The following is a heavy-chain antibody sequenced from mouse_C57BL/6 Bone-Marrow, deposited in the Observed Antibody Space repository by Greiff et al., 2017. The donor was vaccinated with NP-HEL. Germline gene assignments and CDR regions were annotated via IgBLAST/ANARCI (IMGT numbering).Heavy chain of an antibody. CDR2: FYPGSGSI. V-gene: IGHV1-62-2*01. CDR3: ARHEEGTGTIAY. J-gene: IGHJ3*01. Sequence: VQVVESGAELVKPGASVKLSCKASGYTFTEYTIHWVKQRSGQGLEWIGWFYPGSGSIKYNEKFKDKATLTADKSSSTVYMELSRLTSEDSAVYFCARHEEGTGTIAYWGQGTLVTVSA. CDR1: GYTFTEYT. D-gene: IGHD4-1*01.